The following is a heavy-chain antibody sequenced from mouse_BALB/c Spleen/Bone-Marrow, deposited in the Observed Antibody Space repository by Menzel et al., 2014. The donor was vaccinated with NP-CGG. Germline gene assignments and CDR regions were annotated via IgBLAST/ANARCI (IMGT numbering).Heavy chain of an antibody. CDR2: INPGSGGT. CDR1: GYAFTNYL. Sequence: VKLMESGAELVRPGTSVKVSCKASGYAFTNYLIDWVKQRPGQGLEWIGVINPGSGGTNYNEKFKGKATLTADKSSSTAYMQLSSLTSDDSAVYFCARIYYGNYYWGQGTTLTVSS. CDR3: ARIYYGNYY. V-gene: IGHV1-54*01. D-gene: IGHD2-1*01. J-gene: IGHJ2*01.